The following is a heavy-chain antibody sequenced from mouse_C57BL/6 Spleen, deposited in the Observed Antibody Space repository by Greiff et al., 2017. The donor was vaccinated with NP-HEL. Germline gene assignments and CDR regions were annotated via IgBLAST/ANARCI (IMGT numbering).Heavy chain of an antibody. D-gene: IGHD1-1*01. J-gene: IGHJ4*01. Sequence: EVKLMESGPGLVKPSQSLSLTCSVTGYSITSGYYWNWIRQFPGNKLEWMGYISYDGSNNYNPSLKNRISITRDTSKNQFFLKLNSVTTEDTATYYCAREITTVTYAMDYWGQGTSVTVSS. CDR2: ISYDGSN. CDR3: AREITTVTYAMDY. CDR1: GYSITSGYY. V-gene: IGHV3-6*01.